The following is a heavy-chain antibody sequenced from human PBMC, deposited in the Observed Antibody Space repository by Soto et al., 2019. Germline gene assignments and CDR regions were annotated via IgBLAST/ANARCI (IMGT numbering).Heavy chain of an antibody. V-gene: IGHV1-69*01. CDR2: NMPIVGTA. Sequence: QVQLVQSGAEVKKPGSSVKFSCKASGGTFSSYAISWVRQAPGQGLEWMGGNMPIVGTANYAKKLKGRVTMTADESTSTAYMELSSLRSEDTAVYYCARNEGIRVYYGMDVWGQGTTGTVSS. J-gene: IGHJ6*02. D-gene: IGHD5-18*01. CDR3: ARNEGIRVYYGMDV. CDR1: GGTFSSYA.